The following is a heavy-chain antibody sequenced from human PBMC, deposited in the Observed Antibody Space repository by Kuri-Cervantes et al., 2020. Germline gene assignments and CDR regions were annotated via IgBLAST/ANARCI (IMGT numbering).Heavy chain of an antibody. V-gene: IGHV3-30-3*02. J-gene: IGHJ4*02. D-gene: IGHD3-22*01. CDR3: AKSSYDYYDSSGYYRPPDY. Sequence: GGSLRLSCAASGFTFSSNAMHWVRQTPGKGLEWVAVISYDGRDTKYADSVKGRFTISRDNSKNTLYLQMNSLRAEDTAVYYCAKSSYDYYDSSGYYRPPDYWGQGTLVTVSS. CDR1: GFTFSSNA. CDR2: ISYDGRDT.